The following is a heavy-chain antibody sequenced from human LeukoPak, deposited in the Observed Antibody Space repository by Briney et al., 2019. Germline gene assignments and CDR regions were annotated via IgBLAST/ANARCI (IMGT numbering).Heavy chain of an antibody. CDR3: ARMTTVTDIHDAFDV. CDR1: GDSISSSTYY. V-gene: IGHV4-39*01. CDR2: IYYSGST. J-gene: IGHJ3*01. Sequence: PSETLSLTRTVSGDSISSSTYYWGWIRQPPGKGLEWVGSIYYSGSTYYKPSLQSRVTISVDTSKNQFSLKLSSVTAADTAVYYCARMTTVTDIHDAFDVWGQGTMVTVSS. D-gene: IGHD4-17*01.